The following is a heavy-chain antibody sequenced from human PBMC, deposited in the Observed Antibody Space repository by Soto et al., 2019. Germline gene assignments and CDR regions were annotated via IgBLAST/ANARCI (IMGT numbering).Heavy chain of an antibody. Sequence: QVQLVQSGAEVKKPGASVKVSCKASGYTFTSYYMYWVRQAPGQGLEWMGIIKASGGSTSYAQKCQERGTMTRDTSTSTVYIDLNTLRPEDTAVYYCASRRGYSYGYVYNGGRDVWGQGTTVTVSS. CDR3: ASRRGYSYGYVYNGGRDV. D-gene: IGHD5-18*01. CDR1: GYTFTSYY. V-gene: IGHV1-46*01. J-gene: IGHJ6*02. CDR2: IKASGGST.